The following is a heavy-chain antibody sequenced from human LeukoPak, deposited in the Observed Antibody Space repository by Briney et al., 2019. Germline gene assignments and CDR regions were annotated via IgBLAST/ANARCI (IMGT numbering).Heavy chain of an antibody. Sequence: GGSLRLSCAASGFTFSSYAMHWVRQAPGKGLEWVAVISYDGSNKYYADSVKGRFTISRDNSKNTLYLQMNSLRAEDTAVYYCAKDRSFDYWGQRTLVTVSS. CDR2: ISYDGSNK. J-gene: IGHJ4*02. V-gene: IGHV3-30*04. CDR1: GFTFSSYA. CDR3: AKDRSFDY.